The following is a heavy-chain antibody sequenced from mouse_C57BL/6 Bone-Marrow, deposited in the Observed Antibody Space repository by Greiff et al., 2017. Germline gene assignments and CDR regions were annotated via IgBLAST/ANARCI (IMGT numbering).Heavy chain of an antibody. CDR3: SIVCYSKGGYAMDY. V-gene: IGHV1-74*01. D-gene: IGHD2-5*01. J-gene: IGHJ4*01. CDR2: IHPSDSDT. Sequence: QVQLKQPGAELVKPGASVKVSCKASGYTFNSYWLYWVKQRPGQGLEWIGRIHPSDSDTNYNQKFKGKVTLTVDKSSSTYYMQLSSLTSEDSAVYYCSIVCYSKGGYAMDYWGQGTSVTVSS. CDR1: GYTFNSYW.